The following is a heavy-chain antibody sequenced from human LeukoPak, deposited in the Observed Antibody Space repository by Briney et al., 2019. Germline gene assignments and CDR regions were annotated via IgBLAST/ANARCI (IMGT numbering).Heavy chain of an antibody. D-gene: IGHD5-18*01. Sequence: GSLRLSCTASGFTFSSYAMSWIRQPPGKGLEWIGYIYYSGSTNYNPSLKSRVTISVDTSKNQFSLKLSSVTAADTAVYYCARVKAAMDPFDYWGQGTLVTVSS. CDR2: IYYSGST. J-gene: IGHJ4*02. V-gene: IGHV4-59*01. CDR3: ARVKAAMDPFDY. CDR1: GFTFSSYA.